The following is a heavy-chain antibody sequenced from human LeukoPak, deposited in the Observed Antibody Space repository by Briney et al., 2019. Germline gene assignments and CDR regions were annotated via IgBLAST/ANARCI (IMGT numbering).Heavy chain of an antibody. CDR3: ARGGSSWQIDY. CDR1: GGSISSGGYY. Sequence: SQTLSLTCTVSGGSISSGGYYWSWIRQHPGKGLEWIGYIYYIGSTYYNPSLKSRVTISVDTSKNQFSLKLSSVTAADTAVYYCARGGSSWQIDYWGQGTLVTVSS. CDR2: IYYIGST. V-gene: IGHV4-31*03. D-gene: IGHD6-13*01. J-gene: IGHJ4*02.